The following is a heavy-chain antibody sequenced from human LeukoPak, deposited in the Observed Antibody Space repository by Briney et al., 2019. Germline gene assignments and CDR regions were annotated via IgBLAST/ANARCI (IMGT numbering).Heavy chain of an antibody. V-gene: IGHV3-7*01. J-gene: IGHJ4*02. CDR1: GFTFSSYW. D-gene: IGHD6-13*01. CDR3: AREGIAAAGYPTYDY. CDR2: IKQDGSEK. Sequence: PGGSLRLSCAASGFTFSSYWMSWVRQAPGKGLEWVANIKQDGSEKYYVDSVKGRFTISRDSAKNSLYLQMNSLRAEDTAVYYCAREGIAAAGYPTYDYWGQGTLVTVSS.